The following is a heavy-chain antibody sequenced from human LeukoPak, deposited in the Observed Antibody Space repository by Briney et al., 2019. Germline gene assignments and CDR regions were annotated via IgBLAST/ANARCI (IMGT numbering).Heavy chain of an antibody. CDR2: IIPILGIA. V-gene: IGHV1-69*10. J-gene: IGHJ5*02. D-gene: IGHD2-21*01. CDR3: ARADCGGDCYNP. CDR1: GGTFSSYA. Sequence: SVKVSCKASGGTFSSYAISWVRQAPGQGLEWMGGIIPILGIANYAQKFQGRVTITADKSTSTAYMELSSLRSEDTAVYYCARADCGGDCYNPWGQGTLVTVSS.